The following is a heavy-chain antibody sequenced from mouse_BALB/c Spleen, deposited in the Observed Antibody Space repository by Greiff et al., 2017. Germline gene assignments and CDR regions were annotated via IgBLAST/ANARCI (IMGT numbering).Heavy chain of an antibody. CDR3: ARGGRDSSGMDY. CDR2: INSNGGST. J-gene: IGHJ4*01. CDR1: GFTFSSYG. V-gene: IGHV5-6-3*01. Sequence: DVMLVVSGGGLVQPGGSLKLSCAASGFTFSSYGMSWVRQTPDKRLELVATINSNGGSTYYPDSVKGRFTISRDNAKNTLYLQMSSLKSEDTAMYYCARGGRDSSGMDYWGQGTSVTVSS. D-gene: IGHD3-2*01.